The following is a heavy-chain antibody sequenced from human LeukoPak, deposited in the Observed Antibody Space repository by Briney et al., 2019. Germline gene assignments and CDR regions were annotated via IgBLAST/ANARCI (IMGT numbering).Heavy chain of an antibody. J-gene: IGHJ4*02. Sequence: PSETLSLTCAVYGVSFSGYYWSWIRQPPGKGLEWLGEINHSGSTNYNPSLKSRVTISVDTSKNQFSLKLSSVTAADTAVYYCAGDTAMVNLTDYWGQGTLVTVSS. V-gene: IGHV4-34*01. CDR2: INHSGST. CDR1: GVSFSGYY. CDR3: AGDTAMVNLTDY. D-gene: IGHD5-18*01.